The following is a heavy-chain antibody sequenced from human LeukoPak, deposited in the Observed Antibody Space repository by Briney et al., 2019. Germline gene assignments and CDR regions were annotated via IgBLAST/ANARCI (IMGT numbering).Heavy chain of an antibody. CDR1: GFTFSSYG. V-gene: IGHV3-33*01. CDR3: ARDFYCSRTSCYAPSFDY. CDR2: IGYDGTNE. Sequence: PGRSLRLSCAASGFTFSSYGMHWVPQAPGKGREWVALIGYDGTNEYYADSVKGRFTISRDNSKNTLYLQMKSLRAKDTAVYYCARDFYCSRTSCYAPSFDYWGQGTLVTVSS. J-gene: IGHJ4*02. D-gene: IGHD2-2*01.